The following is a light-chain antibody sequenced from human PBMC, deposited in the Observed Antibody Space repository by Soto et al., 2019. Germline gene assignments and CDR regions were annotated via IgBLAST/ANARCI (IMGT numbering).Light chain of an antibody. CDR3: QQRSKWTPSLT. CDR2: DAS. Sequence: EIVLTQSPATLSLSPGERATLSCRASPSVSSYLAWYQQKPGQAPRLLIYDASNRATGIPARFSGSGSGTDFTLTISSLEPEDFAFYYCQQRSKWTPSLTFGQGTRLEIK. J-gene: IGKJ5*01. CDR1: PSVSSY. V-gene: IGKV3-11*01.